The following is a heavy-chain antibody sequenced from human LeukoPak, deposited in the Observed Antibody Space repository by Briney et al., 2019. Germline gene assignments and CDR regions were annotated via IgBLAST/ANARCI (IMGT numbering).Heavy chain of an antibody. D-gene: IGHD3-3*01. J-gene: IGHJ4*02. CDR3: TRDWRYKGFVY. Sequence: PGGSLRLSCEDSGFTFSKYWMHWVRQAPGEGLVWVSRIRSDGGATDYADSVKGRFTISRDNAKNTLYLQMNSLRVEDTALYYCTRDWRYKGFVYWGEGTLVTVSS. CDR2: IRSDGGAT. CDR1: GFTFSKYW. V-gene: IGHV3-74*01.